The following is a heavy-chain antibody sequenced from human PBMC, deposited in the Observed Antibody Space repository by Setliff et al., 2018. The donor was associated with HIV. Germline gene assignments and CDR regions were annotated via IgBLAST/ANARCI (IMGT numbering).Heavy chain of an antibody. D-gene: IGHD3-22*01. J-gene: IGHJ5*01. Sequence: LRLSCAASGFTVSNNYMNWVRQAPGKGLEWVSATTSNGRTTDYAESVRGRFTLSRDNSGNTLYLQMTSLRAEDTAVYYCAKERNPYYYDSSGYSWFDSWGQGTLVTVSS. CDR1: GFTVSNNY. CDR3: AKERNPYYYDSSGYSWFDS. V-gene: IGHV3-23*01. CDR2: TTSNGRTT.